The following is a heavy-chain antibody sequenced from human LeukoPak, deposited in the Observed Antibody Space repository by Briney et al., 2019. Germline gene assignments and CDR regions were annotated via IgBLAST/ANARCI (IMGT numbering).Heavy chain of an antibody. V-gene: IGHV4-39*07. CDR3: ARAGEDYYDSSGYLGYFQH. J-gene: IGHJ1*01. CDR2: IYYSGST. CDR1: GGSISSSSYY. D-gene: IGHD3-22*01. Sequence: SETLSLTCTVSGGSISSSSYYWGWIRQPPGKGLEWIGSIYYSGSTYYNPSLKSRVTISVDTSKNQFSLKLSSVTAADTAVYYCARAGEDYYDSSGYLGYFQHWGQGTLVTVSS.